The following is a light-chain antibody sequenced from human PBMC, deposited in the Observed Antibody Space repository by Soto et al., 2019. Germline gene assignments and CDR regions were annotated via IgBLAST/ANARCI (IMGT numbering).Light chain of an antibody. V-gene: IGLV2-14*01. J-gene: IGLJ3*02. CDR1: SSDVGTYNF. CDR2: EVS. Sequence: QSVLTQPASVSGSPGQSITISCTGTSSDVGTYNFVSWYQQHPGKAPKLMIYEVSSRPSGVSNRFSGSKSGNTASLTISGLQAEDEADYYCSSYSSTSTPGVFGGGTTLTVL. CDR3: SSYSSTSTPGV.